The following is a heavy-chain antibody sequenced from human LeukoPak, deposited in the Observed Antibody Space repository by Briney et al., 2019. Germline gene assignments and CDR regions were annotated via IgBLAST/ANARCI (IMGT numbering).Heavy chain of an antibody. Sequence: SETLSLTCAVYGGSFSGYYWSWIRQPPGKGLEWIGYIYYSGSTNYNPSLKSRVTISVDTSKNQFSLKLSSVTAADTAVYYCATDRGGSSSWIDYWGQGTLVTVSS. D-gene: IGHD6-13*01. J-gene: IGHJ4*02. V-gene: IGHV4-59*01. CDR1: GGSFSGYY. CDR2: IYYSGST. CDR3: ATDRGGSSSWIDY.